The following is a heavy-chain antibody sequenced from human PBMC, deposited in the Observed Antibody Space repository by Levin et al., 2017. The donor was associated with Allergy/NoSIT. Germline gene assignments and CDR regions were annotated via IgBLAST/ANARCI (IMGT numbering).Heavy chain of an antibody. CDR3: ASLPTNGYGAFDS. CDR1: GYTFTNYW. Sequence: PGESLKISCKGSGYTFTNYWIGWVRQMPGRGLEWMGIIYAGDSRITYSPSFQGQVTISADRSISSAYLQWNSLKASDTAMYYCASLPTNGYGAFDSWGLGTMVTVSS. J-gene: IGHJ3*02. V-gene: IGHV5-51*01. CDR2: IYAGDSRI. D-gene: IGHD5-18*01.